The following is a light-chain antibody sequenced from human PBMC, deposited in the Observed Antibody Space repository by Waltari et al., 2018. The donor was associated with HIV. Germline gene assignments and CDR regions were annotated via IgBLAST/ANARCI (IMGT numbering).Light chain of an antibody. Sequence: QSALTQPASVSGSPGQSTTISCAGTTSDIGIFDAVSWYQQHPGRAPQLMIFGVYSRPSGVSSRFSGSKSGNTASLTISGLQAEDEANYYCCSYTAIHTLIFGGGTKLTVL. V-gene: IGLV2-14*01. CDR2: GVY. J-gene: IGLJ2*01. CDR1: TSDIGIFDA. CDR3: CSYTAIHTLI.